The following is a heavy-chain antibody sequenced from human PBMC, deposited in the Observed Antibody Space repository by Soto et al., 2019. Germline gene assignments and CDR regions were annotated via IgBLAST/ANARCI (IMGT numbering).Heavy chain of an antibody. J-gene: IGHJ4*02. CDR2: IYYSGST. CDR3: ARHTPAISISDH. Sequence: PSETLSLTCTVSGGSISSSSYYWGWIRQPPGKGLEWIGSIYYSGSTYYNPSLKSRVTISVDTSKNQFSLKLSSLTAADTAVYYCARHTPAISISDHWGQGTLVTVSS. V-gene: IGHV4-39*01. CDR1: GGSISSSSYY. D-gene: IGHD2-15*01.